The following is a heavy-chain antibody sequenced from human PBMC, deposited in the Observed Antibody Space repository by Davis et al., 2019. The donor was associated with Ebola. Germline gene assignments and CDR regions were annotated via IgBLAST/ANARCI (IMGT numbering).Heavy chain of an antibody. CDR3: ARSRGSGYDYYYYGMDV. Sequence: SVTVSCKASGYTFTSYGISWVRQAPGQGLEWMGGIIPIFGTPNYAQKFQGRVTITADKSTSTAYMELSSLRSEDTAVYYCARSRGSGYDYYYYGMDVWGQGTTVTVSS. CDR2: IIPIFGTP. V-gene: IGHV1-69*06. J-gene: IGHJ6*02. D-gene: IGHD5-12*01. CDR1: GYTFTSYG.